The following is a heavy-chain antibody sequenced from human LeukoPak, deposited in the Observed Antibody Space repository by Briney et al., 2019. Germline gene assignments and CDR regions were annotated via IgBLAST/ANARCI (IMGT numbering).Heavy chain of an antibody. CDR1: SDSITSGDYY. V-gene: IGHV4-30-4*01. J-gene: IGHJ4*02. D-gene: IGHD2-8*01. CDR3: ATFKYCSNGVCQFPNYFDY. Sequence: SQTLSLTCTVSSDSITSGDYYWSWIRQPPGKGLEWIAYMYHSGTTYYNPSLKSRITISVDTSKNQFSLKLSSVTAADTAVYYCATFKYCSNGVCQFPNYFDYWGQGILVTVSS. CDR2: MYHSGTT.